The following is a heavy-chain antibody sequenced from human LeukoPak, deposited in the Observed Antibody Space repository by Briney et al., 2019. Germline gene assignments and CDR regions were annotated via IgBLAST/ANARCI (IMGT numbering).Heavy chain of an antibody. V-gene: IGHV4-39*07. CDR1: GGSISGSSYY. D-gene: IGHD1-14*01. Sequence: SETLSLTCTVSGGSISGSSYYWGWIRQPPGKGLEWIGSIYYSGSTYYNPSLKSRVTISVDTSKNQFSLKLSSVTAADTAVYYCARESVDPHRTPKNWFDPWGQGTLVTVSS. CDR2: IYYSGST. CDR3: ARESVDPHRTPKNWFDP. J-gene: IGHJ5*02.